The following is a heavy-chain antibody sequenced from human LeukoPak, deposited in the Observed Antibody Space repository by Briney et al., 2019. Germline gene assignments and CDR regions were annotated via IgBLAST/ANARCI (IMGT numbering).Heavy chain of an antibody. D-gene: IGHD2-8*01. V-gene: IGHV1-2*02. CDR2: INPNSGGT. J-gene: IGHJ5*02. CDR1: GYTFTGYY. Sequence: GASVKVSCKASGYTFTGYYMQWVRQAPGQGLEWMGWINPNSGGTNYAQKFQGRVTMTRDTSISTAYMELSRLRSDDTAVYYCARDYYPNCTNGVCYGKNWFDPWGQGTLVTVSS. CDR3: ARDYYPNCTNGVCYGKNWFDP.